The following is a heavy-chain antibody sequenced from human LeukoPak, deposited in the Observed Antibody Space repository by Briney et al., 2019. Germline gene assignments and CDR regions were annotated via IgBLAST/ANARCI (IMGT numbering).Heavy chain of an antibody. V-gene: IGHV4-59*01. CDR3: ARVESYPLRNAFDI. D-gene: IGHD1-14*01. CDR1: DDSITIYY. CDR2: IYYSGST. J-gene: IGHJ3*02. Sequence: PSETLSLTCTVSDDSITIYYWSWIRQPPGKGLEWIGYIYYSGSTNYNPSLKSRVTISVDTSKNQFSLKLSSVTAADTAVYYCARVESYPLRNAFDIWGQGTMVTVSS.